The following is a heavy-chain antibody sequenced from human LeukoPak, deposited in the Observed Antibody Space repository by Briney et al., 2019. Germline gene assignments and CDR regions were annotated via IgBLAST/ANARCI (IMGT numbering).Heavy chain of an antibody. V-gene: IGHV3-23*01. D-gene: IGHD3-3*01. CDR3: ARGGYYGSGRYYFDS. Sequence: GGSLRLSCAASGFTFSSYGMSWVRQAPGKGLEWVSAISGSGGSTYYADSVKGRFTISRDNAKNTLHLQMNSLRAEDTAVYYCARGGYYGSGRYYFDSWGQGTLVTVSS. J-gene: IGHJ4*02. CDR2: ISGSGGST. CDR1: GFTFSSYG.